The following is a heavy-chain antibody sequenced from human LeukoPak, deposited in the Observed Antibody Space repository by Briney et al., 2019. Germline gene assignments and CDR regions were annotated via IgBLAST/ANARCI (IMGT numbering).Heavy chain of an antibody. D-gene: IGHD2-8*02. V-gene: IGHV3-30*02. CDR3: AKDGSWSCTD. CDR1: GFIFSKSA. CDR2: IAHHGNDK. J-gene: IGHJ4*02. Sequence: GGSLRLSCAASGFIFSKSAMHWVRQRPGKGLEWVAYIAHHGNDKYYVDSVKGRFTISRDNSRRTLYLQMNSLRPDDTARYYCAKDGSWSCTDWGQGTPVTVSS.